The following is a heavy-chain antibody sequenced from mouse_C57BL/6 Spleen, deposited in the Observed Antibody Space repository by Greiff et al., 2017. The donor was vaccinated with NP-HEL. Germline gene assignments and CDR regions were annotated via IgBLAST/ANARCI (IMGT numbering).Heavy chain of an antibody. Sequence: QVHVKQSGAELARPGASVKLSCKASGYTFTSYGISWVKQRTGQGLEWIGEIYPRSGNTYYNEKFKGKATLTADKSSSTAYMELRSLTSEDSAVYFCARWGGTGYFDVWGTGTTVTVSS. V-gene: IGHV1-81*01. CDR2: IYPRSGNT. CDR3: ARWGGTGYFDV. J-gene: IGHJ1*03. D-gene: IGHD3-3*01. CDR1: GYTFTSYG.